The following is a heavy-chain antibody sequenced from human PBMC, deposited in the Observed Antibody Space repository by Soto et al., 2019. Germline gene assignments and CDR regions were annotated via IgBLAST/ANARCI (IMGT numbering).Heavy chain of an antibody. Sequence: QITLKESGPTLVKPTQTLTLTCTFSGFSLSSSGVGVGWIRQPPGKALEWLALIYWDNYKQYSPSLKNRFTITKATSKQQVVLTMTTMEPVDTGTYYCARVMGSGTVGVFDYWGQGTLVTVSS. V-gene: IGHV2-5*02. D-gene: IGHD6-13*01. J-gene: IGHJ4*02. CDR2: IYWDNYK. CDR3: ARVMGSGTVGVFDY. CDR1: GFSLSSSGVG.